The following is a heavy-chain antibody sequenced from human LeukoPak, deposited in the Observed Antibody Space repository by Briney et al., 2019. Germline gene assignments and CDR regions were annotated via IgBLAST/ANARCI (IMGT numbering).Heavy chain of an antibody. CDR1: GYTFTSYG. V-gene: IGHV1-18*01. J-gene: IGHJ3*02. D-gene: IGHD1-26*01. Sequence: GASVKVSCKASGYTFTSYGISWVRQAPGQGLEWMGWISAYNGNTNYAQKLQGRVTMTTDTSTSTAYMELRSLRSDDTAVYYCAGSIVGAIFPLDAFDIWGQGTMVTVSS. CDR2: ISAYNGNT. CDR3: AGSIVGAIFPLDAFDI.